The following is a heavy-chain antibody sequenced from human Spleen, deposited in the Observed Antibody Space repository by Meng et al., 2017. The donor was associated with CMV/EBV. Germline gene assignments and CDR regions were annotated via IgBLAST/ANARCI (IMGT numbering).Heavy chain of an antibody. J-gene: IGHJ5*02. CDR3: ARDLEYCGSTSCFEDCFDP. CDR1: TFNDYG. CDR2: ISPYDGDT. D-gene: IGHD2-2*01. V-gene: IGHV1-18*01. Sequence: TFNDYGSSWVRQAPGQGLEWMGWISPYDGDTNYARKLQGRVTLTTDTSTTTAYMELRSLRSDDTAVYYCARDLEYCGSTSCFEDCFDPWGQGTLVTVSS.